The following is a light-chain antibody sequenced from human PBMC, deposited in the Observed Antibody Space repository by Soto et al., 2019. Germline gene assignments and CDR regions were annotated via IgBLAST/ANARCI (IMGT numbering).Light chain of an antibody. V-gene: IGKV1-12*01. Sequence: DIQMTQSPSSVSASVGARVTITCRASQDISSWLGWHQQKRGKAPKLLIYVSSTLQSGVPSRFSGSGSGTEFTLTISSLQPEDFATYYCQQANTFPRTFGQGTKVDI. CDR3: QQANTFPRT. J-gene: IGKJ1*01. CDR1: QDISSW. CDR2: VSS.